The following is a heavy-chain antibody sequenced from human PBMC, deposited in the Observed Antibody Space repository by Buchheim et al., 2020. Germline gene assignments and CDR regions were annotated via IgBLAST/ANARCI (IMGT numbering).Heavy chain of an antibody. J-gene: IGHJ6*03. Sequence: QVQLQESGPGLVKPSETLSLTCTVSGGSVSSGSYYWSWIRQPPGKGLEWIGYIYYSGSTNYNPSLKSRVTISVDTSTNQFSLKLSSVTAADTAVYYCAKSGGGFYYYYYYMDVWGKGTT. CDR2: IYYSGST. V-gene: IGHV4-61*01. D-gene: IGHD3-16*01. CDR3: AKSGGGFYYYYYYMDV. CDR1: GGSVSSGSYY.